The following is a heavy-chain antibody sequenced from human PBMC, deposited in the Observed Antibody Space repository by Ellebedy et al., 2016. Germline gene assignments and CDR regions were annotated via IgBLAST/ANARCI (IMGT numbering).Heavy chain of an antibody. D-gene: IGHD1-26*01. CDR1: GFTFSNYG. V-gene: IGHV3-30*18. CDR3: AKGFAGATDS. Sequence: GGSLRLXCAASGFTFSNYGMHWVRQAPGQGLEWVAVILRDGSNKFYADSVKGRFTISRDNSKNMLYLQMNSLRTEDTAVYHCAKGFAGATDSWGQGTLVTVSS. J-gene: IGHJ4*02. CDR2: ILRDGSNK.